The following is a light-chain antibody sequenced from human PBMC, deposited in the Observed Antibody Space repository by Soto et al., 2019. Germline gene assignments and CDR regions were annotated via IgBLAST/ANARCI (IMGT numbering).Light chain of an antibody. CDR1: SSDLGGYNY. CDR3: SSYTSSSTRV. CDR2: DVS. J-gene: IGLJ2*01. Sequence: QSALTQPASVSGSTGQSITISCTGTSSDLGGYNYVSWDQQHPGKAPKLMIYDVSNRPSGVSNRFSGSKSGNTASLTISGLQAEDEADYYCSSYTSSSTRVFAGGTKLTVL. V-gene: IGLV2-14*01.